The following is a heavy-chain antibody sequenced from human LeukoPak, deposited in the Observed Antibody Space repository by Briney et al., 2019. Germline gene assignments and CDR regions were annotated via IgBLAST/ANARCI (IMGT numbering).Heavy chain of an antibody. CDR2: IYYSGST. CDR1: GGSISSYY. V-gene: IGHV4-59*01. CDR3: ARSRGYFDY. Sequence: SETLSLTCTVSGGSISSYYWSWIRQPPGKGLEWIGYIYYSGSTNYNPSLKSRVTISVDTSKNQFSLKLSSVTAADTALYYCARSRGYFDYWGQGNLVTVSS. J-gene: IGHJ4*02. D-gene: IGHD6-13*01.